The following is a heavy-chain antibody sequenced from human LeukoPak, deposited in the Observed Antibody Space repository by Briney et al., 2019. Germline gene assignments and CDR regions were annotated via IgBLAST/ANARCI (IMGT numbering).Heavy chain of an antibody. D-gene: IGHD4-17*01. V-gene: IGHV3-21*01. J-gene: IGHJ4*02. CDR3: ARAKTLPTVTNDY. CDR2: ISSSSSYI. CDR1: GFTFSSYS. Sequence: SGGSLRLSCAASGFTFSSYSMNWVRQAPGKGLEWVSSISSSSSYIYYADSVKGRFTTSRDNAKNSLYLQMNSLRAEDTAVYYCARAKTLPTVTNDYWGQGTLVTVSS.